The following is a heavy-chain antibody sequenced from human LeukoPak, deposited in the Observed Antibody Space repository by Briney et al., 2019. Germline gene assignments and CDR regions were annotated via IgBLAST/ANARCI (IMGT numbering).Heavy chain of an antibody. J-gene: IGHJ4*02. CDR2: INPEGAST. CDR3: ARGTAITAGIDF. Sequence: GVSLTLPCTASIYAFSTFCMFWVRQAPGKGGVWVSQINPEGASTTYGDPAKGRFTASRDNAKNALHLQMNSLRVDDTAVYYCARGTAITAGIDFWGQGTLVTVSS. CDR1: IYAFSTFC. V-gene: IGHV3-74*01. D-gene: IGHD6-19*01.